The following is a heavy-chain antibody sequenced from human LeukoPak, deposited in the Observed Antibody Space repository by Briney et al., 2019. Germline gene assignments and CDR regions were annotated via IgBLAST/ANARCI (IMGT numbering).Heavy chain of an antibody. CDR2: ISSSGSTI. Sequence: GGSLRLSCAASGFTFSSYEMNWVRQAPGKGLEWVSYISSSGSTIYYADSVKGRFTISRDNAKNSLYLQMNSLRAEDTAVYHCARFITYYYGSGSYSPYYFDYWGQGTLVTVSS. J-gene: IGHJ4*02. V-gene: IGHV3-48*03. D-gene: IGHD3-10*01. CDR1: GFTFSSYE. CDR3: ARFITYYYGSGSYSPYYFDY.